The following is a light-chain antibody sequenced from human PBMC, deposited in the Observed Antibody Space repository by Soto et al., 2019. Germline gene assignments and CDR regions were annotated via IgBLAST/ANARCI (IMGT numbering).Light chain of an antibody. V-gene: IGKV1-5*01. CDR2: DAS. CDR1: QSLSSS. Sequence: DIQMTQSPSTLSASVGDRVTITCRASQSLSSSLAWYQQKPGKAPKLLIYDASSLERGVPSRFSGSGSGTEFTLTISSLQPDDFATYYCKQYNSYSRTFGQGTKVDIK. J-gene: IGKJ1*01. CDR3: KQYNSYSRT.